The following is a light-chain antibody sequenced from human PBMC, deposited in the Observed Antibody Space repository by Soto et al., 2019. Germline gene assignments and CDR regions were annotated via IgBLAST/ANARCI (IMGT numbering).Light chain of an antibody. CDR1: QSVNSN. CDR2: GAS. Sequence: EIVMTQPPATLSVSPGERATLSCRASQSVNSNLAWYQQKPGQAPRLLIYGASTRATGIPARFSGSGSGTEFALTISSLQSEDSAVYYCQQYNNWPAFGQGTKV. J-gene: IGKJ1*01. V-gene: IGKV3-15*01. CDR3: QQYNNWPA.